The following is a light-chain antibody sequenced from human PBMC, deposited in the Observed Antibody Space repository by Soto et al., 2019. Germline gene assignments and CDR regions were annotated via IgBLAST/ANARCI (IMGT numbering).Light chain of an antibody. J-gene: IGKJ2*01. CDR1: QSVSSSY. CDR3: QQYGSSPYT. CDR2: GAS. V-gene: IGKV3-20*01. Sequence: EIVLTQSPGTLSLSPGGRATLSCRASQSVSSSYLAWYQQKPGQAPRLLIYGASNRATGIPDRFSGSGSGTDFTLTISRLEPEDFAVYYCQQYGSSPYTFGQGTKLEIK.